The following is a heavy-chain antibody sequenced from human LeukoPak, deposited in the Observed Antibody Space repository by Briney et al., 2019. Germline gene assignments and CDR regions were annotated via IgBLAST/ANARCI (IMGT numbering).Heavy chain of an antibody. J-gene: IGHJ6*03. CDR2: INHSGST. V-gene: IGHV4-34*01. D-gene: IGHD1-1*01. CDR1: GGSFSGYY. Sequence: SETLSLTCAVYGGSFSGYYWSWIRQPPGKGLEWIGEINHSGSTNYNPSLKSRVTISVDTFKNQFCLKLSSVTAADTAVYYCARGQLDYYYYYMDVWGKGTTVTVSS. CDR3: ARGQLDYYYYYMDV.